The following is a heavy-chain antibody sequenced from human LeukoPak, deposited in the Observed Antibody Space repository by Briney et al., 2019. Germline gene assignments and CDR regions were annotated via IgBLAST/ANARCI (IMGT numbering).Heavy chain of an antibody. CDR3: ARVYGSEIDY. Sequence: GGSLRLSCAASGFTFSSYGMHWVRQAPGKGLEWVAFIRYDGSNKYYADSVKGRFTVSRDNSRNTLFLQMNSLRPEDTAVYYCARVYGSEIDYWGQGTLVTVSS. CDR2: IRYDGSNK. J-gene: IGHJ4*02. CDR1: GFTFSSYG. D-gene: IGHD3-10*01. V-gene: IGHV3-30*02.